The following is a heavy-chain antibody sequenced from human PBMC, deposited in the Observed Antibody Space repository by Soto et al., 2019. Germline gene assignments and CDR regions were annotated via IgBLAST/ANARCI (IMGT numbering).Heavy chain of an antibody. J-gene: IGHJ4*02. CDR3: AREPATAKPEGVDF. D-gene: IGHD2-21*02. CDR2: ISSNIGGT. Sequence: GSVKVSCKAAGYTISDYNLHCVVQSQGQVRGWMGWISSNIGGTTYAPKCQGGGTMSRETSLTTAYLELSRLRPGDTAVYYCAREPATAKPEGVDFWGRVTLVTVSS. V-gene: IGHV1-2*02. CDR1: GYTISDYN.